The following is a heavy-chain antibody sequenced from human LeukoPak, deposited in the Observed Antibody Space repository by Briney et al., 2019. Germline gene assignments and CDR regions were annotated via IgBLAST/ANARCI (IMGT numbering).Heavy chain of an antibody. CDR2: ISYDGSNT. D-gene: IGHD2-15*01. Sequence: GGSLRLSCAASGFTFSNYWMAWVRQAPGKGLEWVAVISYDGSNTYYADSVRGRFTISRDNSKNTLYLQMNSLRAEDTAVYYCAKPLGYCSGASCRKYYYGVDVWGQGTTVTVSS. CDR3: AKPLGYCSGASCRKYYYGVDV. CDR1: GFTFSNYW. V-gene: IGHV3-30*18. J-gene: IGHJ6*02.